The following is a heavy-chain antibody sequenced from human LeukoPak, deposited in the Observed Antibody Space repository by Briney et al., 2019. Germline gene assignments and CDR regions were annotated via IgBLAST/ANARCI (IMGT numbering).Heavy chain of an antibody. J-gene: IGHJ4*02. Sequence: PGGSLRLSCAASGFLFSTNDMSWVRQAPGKGLEWVSAISGSASGGTTYEDSVKGRFTISRDNSKGTLYLQMNSLRAEDTAVYYCAKVKTHWYFDNWGRGALVTVSS. CDR2: ISGSASGGT. CDR3: AKVKTHWYFDN. CDR1: GFLFSTND. D-gene: IGHD1-1*01. V-gene: IGHV3-23*01.